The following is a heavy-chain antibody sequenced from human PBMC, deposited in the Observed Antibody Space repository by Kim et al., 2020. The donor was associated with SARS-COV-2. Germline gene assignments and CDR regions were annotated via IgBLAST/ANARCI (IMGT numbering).Heavy chain of an antibody. V-gene: IGHV3-23*01. CDR2: ST. D-gene: IGHD3-3*01. Sequence: STNYAASVKGRFTISRDNSKNTLYLQMNSLRAEDTAVYYCAREYDSSFDYWGQGTLVTVSS. CDR3: AREYDSSFDY. J-gene: IGHJ4*02.